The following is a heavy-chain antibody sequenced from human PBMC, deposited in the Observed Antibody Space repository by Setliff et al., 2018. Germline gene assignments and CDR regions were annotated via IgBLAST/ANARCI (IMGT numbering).Heavy chain of an antibody. Sequence: ASETLSLTCAVSDYSISSGYYWGWIRQPPGKGLEWIGSVYYSGSTYYNPSLKSRVTISVDTSKNQFSLKLSSVTAADTAVYYCARVPNFWGGYLDYWGQGSYLYYFDSWGQGTLVTVSS. CDR2: VYYSGST. D-gene: IGHD3-3*01. CDR3: ARVPNFWGGYLDYWGQGSYLYYFDS. J-gene: IGHJ4*02. CDR1: DYSISSGYY. V-gene: IGHV4-38-2*01.